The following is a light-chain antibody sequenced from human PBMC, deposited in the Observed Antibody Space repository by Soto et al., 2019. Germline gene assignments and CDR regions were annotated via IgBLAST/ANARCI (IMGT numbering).Light chain of an antibody. J-gene: IGLJ1*01. Sequence: QSALTQPASVSGSPGQSITISCTGTSSDVGNYNFVAWYQQHPGKAPQLLIYDVSYRPSGVSNRFSGSKSGNTASLTISGLQVEDEGDYYCTSYTTSKVRLFGPGTKLTVL. V-gene: IGLV2-14*03. CDR1: SSDVGNYNF. CDR3: TSYTTSKVRL. CDR2: DVS.